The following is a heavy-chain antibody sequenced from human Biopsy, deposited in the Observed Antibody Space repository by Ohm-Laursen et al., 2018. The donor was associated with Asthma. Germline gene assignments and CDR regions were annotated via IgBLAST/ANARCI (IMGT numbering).Heavy chain of an antibody. Sequence: SLRLSCSASGFTFSSYSMNWVRQAPGKGLEWVSYISSSSSTVYYADSVKGRFTISRDNAKNSLYLQMNSLRDEDTAVYYCARPRWGPYGYWGQGTLVTVSS. J-gene: IGHJ4*02. V-gene: IGHV3-48*02. CDR3: ARPRWGPYGY. CDR2: ISSSSSTV. CDR1: GFTFSSYS. D-gene: IGHD4-17*01.